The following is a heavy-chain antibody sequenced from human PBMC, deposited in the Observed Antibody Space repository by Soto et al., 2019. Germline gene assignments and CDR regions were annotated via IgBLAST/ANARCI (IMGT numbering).Heavy chain of an antibody. D-gene: IGHD3-22*01. V-gene: IGHV1-69*01. Sequence: QVQLVQSGAEVTKPGSSVKVSCKASGGTFSSYAISWVRQAPGQGLEWMGGIIPIFGTANYAQKFQGRVTITADESTSTAYMELSSLRSEDTAVYYCARGPVYYYDSSGYYVLDYWGQGTLVTVSS. CDR2: IIPIFGTA. CDR1: GGTFSSYA. J-gene: IGHJ4*02. CDR3: ARGPVYYYDSSGYYVLDY.